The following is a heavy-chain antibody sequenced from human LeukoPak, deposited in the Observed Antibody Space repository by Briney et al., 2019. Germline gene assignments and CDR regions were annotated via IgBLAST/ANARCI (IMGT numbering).Heavy chain of an antibody. V-gene: IGHV3-53*01. CDR2: FYASGSI. Sequence: GGSLRLSCAVSGFTVSSNYMGWVRQAPGKGLEWVSVFYASGSIYYADSVKGRFTISRDNSENTLFLQMNTLRAEDTAVYYCARLEKNSYYYMDVWGKGTTVTVPS. CDR3: ARLEKNSYYYMDV. J-gene: IGHJ6*03. CDR1: GFTVSSNY. D-gene: IGHD1-1*01.